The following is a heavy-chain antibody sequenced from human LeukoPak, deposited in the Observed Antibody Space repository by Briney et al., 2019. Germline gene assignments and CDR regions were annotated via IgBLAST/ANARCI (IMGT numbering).Heavy chain of an antibody. CDR2: IYYSEST. D-gene: IGHD5-18*01. J-gene: IGHJ4*02. V-gene: IGHV4-59*01. CDR1: GGSISSYY. CDR3: ARGGNTAMVRESYFDY. Sequence: SETLSLTCTVSGGSISSYYWSWIRQPPGKGLEWIGYIYYSESTNYNPSLKSRVTISIDTSKNQFSLKLSSVTAADTAVYYCARGGNTAMVRESYFDYWGQGTLVTVSS.